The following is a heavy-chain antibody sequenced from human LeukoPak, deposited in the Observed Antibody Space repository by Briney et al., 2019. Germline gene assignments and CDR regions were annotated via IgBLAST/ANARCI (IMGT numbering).Heavy chain of an antibody. CDR2: ISGSGGST. J-gene: IGHJ4*02. D-gene: IGHD6-19*01. CDR3: ATRYSSGWYGPNY. Sequence: PGGSLRLTCAGPGFTFTSYATSWVRQAPGKGLGWVSDISGSGGSTYYADSVKGRFTISRDNTKSTLYLQMNSLRAEDTAVYYCATRYSSGWYGPNYWGQGTLVTVSS. V-gene: IGHV3-23*01. CDR1: GFTFTSYA.